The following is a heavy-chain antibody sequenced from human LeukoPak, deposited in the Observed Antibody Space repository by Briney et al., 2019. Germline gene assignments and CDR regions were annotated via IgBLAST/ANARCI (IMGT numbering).Heavy chain of an antibody. CDR3: ARDHLYSGYDSGFDY. J-gene: IGHJ4*02. CDR1: GGSISSSSYY. CDR2: IYYSGST. D-gene: IGHD5-12*01. V-gene: IGHV4-39*07. Sequence: PSETLSLTCTVPGGSISSSSYYWGWIRQPPGKGLEWIGSIYYSGSTYYNPSLKSRVTISVDTSKNQFSLKLSSVTAADTAVYYCARDHLYSGYDSGFDYWGQGTLVTVSS.